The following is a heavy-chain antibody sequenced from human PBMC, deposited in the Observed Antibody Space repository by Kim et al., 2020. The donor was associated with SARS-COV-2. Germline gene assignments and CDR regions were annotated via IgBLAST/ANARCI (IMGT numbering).Heavy chain of an antibody. Sequence: GGSLRLSCAASGFAFRDHAVSWVRQAPGKGPEWVSTICSSGDRTYYADSVKDRFTITRDNSKNTLYLQMYSLRADDTAVFYCAKGRKGSGCKIDFFDNWG. D-gene: IGHD2-8*01. CDR2: ICSSGDRT. CDR1: GFAFRDHA. V-gene: IGHV3-23*01. CDR3: AKGRKGSGCKIDFFDN. J-gene: IGHJ4*01.